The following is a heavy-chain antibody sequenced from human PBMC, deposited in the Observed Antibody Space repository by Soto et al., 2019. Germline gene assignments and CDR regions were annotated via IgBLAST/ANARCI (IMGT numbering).Heavy chain of an antibody. J-gene: IGHJ5*02. Sequence: EVQLVESGGDLVQPGGSLRLSCAGSGFTFNSHEMTWVRQAPGKGLEWISSISSSGGSIYYADSVKGRFTVSRDNAKNSLYLQMNSLRAEDTAVYYCARSWGLYCSSSRCYSPWFDPWGRGTLVTVSS. CDR1: GFTFNSHE. D-gene: IGHD2-2*02. CDR2: ISSSGGSI. CDR3: ARSWGLYCSSSRCYSPWFDP. V-gene: IGHV3-48*03.